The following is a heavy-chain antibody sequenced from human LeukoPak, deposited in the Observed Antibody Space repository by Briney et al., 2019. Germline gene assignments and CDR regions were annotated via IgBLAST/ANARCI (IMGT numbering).Heavy chain of an antibody. J-gene: IGHJ4*02. Sequence: GGSLRLSCAASGFTFSSYWMSWVRQAPGKGLEWVANIKQDGSKKYYVDSVEGRFTISRDNAKNALYLQMNSLRVEDTAVYYCVRLKWVPSSGLAYWGQGTLVTVSS. CDR1: GFTFSSYW. V-gene: IGHV3-7*01. D-gene: IGHD3-22*01. CDR3: VRLKWVPSSGLAY. CDR2: IKQDGSKK.